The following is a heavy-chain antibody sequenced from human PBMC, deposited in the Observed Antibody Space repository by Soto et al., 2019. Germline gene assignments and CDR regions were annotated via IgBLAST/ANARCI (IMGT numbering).Heavy chain of an antibody. Sequence: EVQLVESGGGLIQPGGSLRLSCAASGFTVSSNYMSWVRQAPGKGLEWVSVIYSGGSTYYADSVKGRFPISRDNSKNTLYLQLNSLRAEDTAVYYCARAPIIPSFFDYWGQGTLVTVSS. CDR2: IYSGGST. D-gene: IGHD1-26*01. J-gene: IGHJ4*02. CDR1: GFTVSSNY. V-gene: IGHV3-53*01. CDR3: ARAPIIPSFFDY.